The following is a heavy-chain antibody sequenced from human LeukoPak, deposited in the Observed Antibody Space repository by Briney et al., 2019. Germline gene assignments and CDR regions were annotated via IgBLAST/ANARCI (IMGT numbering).Heavy chain of an antibody. D-gene: IGHD3-10*01. Sequence: PSETLSLTCTVSGGSISSYYWSWIRQPAGKGLEWIGRIYTSGSTNYNPSLKSRVTMSVDTSKNQFFLKLSSVTAADTAVYYCARDLYGSGSYYLYYYYYYYMDVWGKGTTVTISS. CDR1: GGSISSYY. V-gene: IGHV4-4*07. CDR3: ARDLYGSGSYYLYYYYYYYMDV. CDR2: IYTSGST. J-gene: IGHJ6*03.